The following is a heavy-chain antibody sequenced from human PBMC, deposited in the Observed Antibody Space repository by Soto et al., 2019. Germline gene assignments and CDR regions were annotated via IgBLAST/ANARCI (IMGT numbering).Heavy chain of an antibody. CDR1: GGSISSYY. CDR2: IYYSGST. CDR3: GRHGYRVPFDI. J-gene: IGHJ3*02. V-gene: IGHV4-59*08. D-gene: IGHD3-16*02. Sequence: SETLSLTCTVSGGSISSYYWSWIRQPPGKGLEWIGYIYYSGSTNYSPSLKSRVTISVDTSKNQFSLKLSSVTAADTAVYYCGRHGYRVPFDIWGQGTMVTVS.